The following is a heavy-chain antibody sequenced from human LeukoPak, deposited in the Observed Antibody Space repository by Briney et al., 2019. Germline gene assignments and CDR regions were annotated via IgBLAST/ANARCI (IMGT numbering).Heavy chain of an antibody. J-gene: IGHJ6*02. CDR2: IYPGDSDT. CDR3: ARSSLYCSSTSCPYYYYYYGMDV. D-gene: IGHD2-2*01. V-gene: IGHV5-51*01. Sequence: GESLKIPCKGSGYSFTSYWIGWVRQMPGKGLEWMGIIYPGDSDTRYSPSFQGQVTISADKSISTAYLQWSSLKASDTAMYYCARSSLYCSSTSCPYYYYYYGMDVWGQGTTVTVSS. CDR1: GYSFTSYW.